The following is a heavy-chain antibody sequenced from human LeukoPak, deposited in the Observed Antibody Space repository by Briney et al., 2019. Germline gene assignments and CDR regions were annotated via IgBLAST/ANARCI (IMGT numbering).Heavy chain of an antibody. CDR3: ARRADIVVVVAAMKGGNWFDP. Sequence: SETLSLTCTVSGGSISSSSYYWGWIRQPPGKGLEWIGSIYYSGSTYSNPSLKSRVTISVDTSKNQFSLKLSSVTAADTAVYYCARRADIVVVVAAMKGGNWFDPWGQGTLVTVSS. J-gene: IGHJ5*02. V-gene: IGHV4-39*01. CDR2: IYYSGST. D-gene: IGHD2-15*01. CDR1: GGSISSSSYY.